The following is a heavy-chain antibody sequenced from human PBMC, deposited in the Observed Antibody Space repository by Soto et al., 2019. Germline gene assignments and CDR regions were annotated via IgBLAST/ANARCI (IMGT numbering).Heavy chain of an antibody. Sequence: SETLSVTCAVSGGSISSGGYSWSWIRQPPGKGLEWIGYIYHSGSTYYNPSLKSRVTISVDRSKNQFSLKLSSVTAADTAVYYCARGMRYFDSFDYWGQGTLVTVSS. D-gene: IGHD3-9*01. J-gene: IGHJ4*02. V-gene: IGHV4-30-2*01. CDR3: ARGMRYFDSFDY. CDR1: GGSISSGGYS. CDR2: IYHSGST.